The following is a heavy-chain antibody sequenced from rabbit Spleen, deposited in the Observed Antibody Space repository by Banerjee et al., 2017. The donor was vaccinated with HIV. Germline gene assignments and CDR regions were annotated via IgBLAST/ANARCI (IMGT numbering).Heavy chain of an antibody. CDR1: GFDFNDYYY. CDR3: ARDTGSSFSSYGMDL. Sequence: QEQLVESGGGLVQAEGSLTLTCKASGFDFNDYYYMCWVRQAPGKGLEWISCIAGSSSGFTYSATWAKGRFTISKTSSTTVTLQMTSLTVADTATYFCARDTGSSFSSYGMDLWGPGTLVTVS. J-gene: IGHJ6*01. V-gene: IGHV1S45*01. D-gene: IGHD8-1*01. CDR2: IAGSSSGFT.